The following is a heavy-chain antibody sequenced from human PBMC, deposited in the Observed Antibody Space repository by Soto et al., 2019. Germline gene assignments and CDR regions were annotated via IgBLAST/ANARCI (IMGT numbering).Heavy chain of an antibody. Sequence: SETLSLTCTVSGGSISSGGYYWSWIRQPPGKGLEWIGEINHSGSTNYNPSLKSRVTISVDTSKNQFSLKLSSVTAADTAVYYCAREAWLSWFDPWGQGTLVTVSS. J-gene: IGHJ5*02. D-gene: IGHD3-10*01. CDR3: AREAWLSWFDP. V-gene: IGHV4-39*07. CDR1: GGSISSGGYY. CDR2: INHSGST.